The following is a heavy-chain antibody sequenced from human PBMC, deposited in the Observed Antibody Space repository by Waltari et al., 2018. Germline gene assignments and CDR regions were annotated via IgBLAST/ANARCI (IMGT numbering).Heavy chain of an antibody. Sequence: EVQLLESGGGLVQPGGSLRLSCAASGFTFSSYAMSWVRQAPGQGLEGVSAISGSGGSTYYADSVKGRFTISRDNSKNTLYLQMNSLRAEDTAVYYCAKDIRRYFDWLGASIASRPKYWGQGTLVTVSS. CDR2: ISGSGGST. CDR1: GFTFSSYA. V-gene: IGHV3-23*01. J-gene: IGHJ4*02. CDR3: AKDIRRYFDWLGASIASRPKY. D-gene: IGHD3-9*01.